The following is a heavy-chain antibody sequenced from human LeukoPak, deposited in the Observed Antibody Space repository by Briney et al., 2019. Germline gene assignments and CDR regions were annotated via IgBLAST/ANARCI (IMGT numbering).Heavy chain of an antibody. J-gene: IGHJ6*02. CDR2: ISNSGSTI. D-gene: IGHD4-11*01. CDR3: ARGGYSNANKFYYYGMDV. V-gene: IGHV3-48*03. CDR1: GFIFSNYE. Sequence: TGGSLRLSCAASGFIFSNYEMYWVRQAPGKGLEWVSYISNSGSTIYYADSVKGRFTISRDNAKNSLYLQMNSLRAEDTAVYYCARGGYSNANKFYYYGMDVWGQGTTVTV.